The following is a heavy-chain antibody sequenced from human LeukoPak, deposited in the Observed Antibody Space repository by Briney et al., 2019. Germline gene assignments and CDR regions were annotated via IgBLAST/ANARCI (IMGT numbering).Heavy chain of an antibody. V-gene: IGHV4-34*01. J-gene: IGHJ6*02. CDR3: ARGHGDYEPYYYYYGMDV. D-gene: IGHD4-17*01. CDR1: GGSFSGYY. Sequence: SETLSLTCAVYGGSFSGYYWSWIRQPPGKGLEWIGEINHSGSTNYNPSLKSRVTISVDTSKNQFFLKLSSVTAADTAVYYCARGHGDYEPYYYYYGMDVWGQGTTVTVSS. CDR2: INHSGST.